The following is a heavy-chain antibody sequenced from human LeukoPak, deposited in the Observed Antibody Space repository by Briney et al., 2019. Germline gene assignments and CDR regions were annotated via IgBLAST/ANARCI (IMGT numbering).Heavy chain of an antibody. Sequence: ASVKVSCKASGYTFTSYGISWVRQAPGQGLEWMGWISAHNGNTNYAQKLQGRVTMTTDTSTSTAYMELRSLRSDDTAVYYCARGSYSGDSSPKGDDYWGQGTLVTVSS. D-gene: IGHD3-10*01. V-gene: IGHV1-18*01. CDR1: GYTFTSYG. CDR2: ISAHNGNT. J-gene: IGHJ4*02. CDR3: ARGSYSGDSSPKGDDY.